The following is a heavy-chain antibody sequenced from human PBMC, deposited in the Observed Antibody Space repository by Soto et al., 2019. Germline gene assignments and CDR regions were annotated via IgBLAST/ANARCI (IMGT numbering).Heavy chain of an antibody. V-gene: IGHV3-11*06. CDR3: ARGPLTRVATNYYYYGMDV. D-gene: IGHD5-12*01. J-gene: IGHJ6*02. Sequence: PGGSLRLSCAASGFAFSDYYMIFIRHSPCKGLEWVSYISSSSSYTNYADSVKGRFTISRDNAKNSLYLQMNSLRAEDTAVYYCARGPLTRVATNYYYYGMDVWGQGTTVTVSS. CDR2: ISSSSSYT. CDR1: GFAFSDYY.